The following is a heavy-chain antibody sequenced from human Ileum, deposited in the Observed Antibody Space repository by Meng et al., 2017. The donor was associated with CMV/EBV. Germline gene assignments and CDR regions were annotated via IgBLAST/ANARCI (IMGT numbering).Heavy chain of an antibody. CDR1: G. CDR3: AQRPSDGRHYWFGT. Sequence: GVGWIRQPPGKPLEWIGLVFRDEDTRYNPSLKNRLTIAIDTSKNQVVLKLTTMDAADTATYYCAQRPSDGRHYWFGTWGQGTLVTVSS. V-gene: IGHV2-5*02. D-gene: IGHD1-26*01. J-gene: IGHJ5*02. CDR2: VFRDEDT.